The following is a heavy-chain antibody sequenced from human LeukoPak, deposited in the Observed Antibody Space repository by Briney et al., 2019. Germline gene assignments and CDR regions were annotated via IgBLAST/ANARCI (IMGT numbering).Heavy chain of an antibody. CDR1: GFTFSNYW. Sequence: PGGSLRLSCAASGFTFSNYWMSWVRQAPGKGLEWVANIKQDGSEKYYVDSVKGRFTISRDNAKNSLYLQMNSLRAEDTAVYYCAKAKYSSNWYGGAFDIWGQGTMVTVSS. V-gene: IGHV3-7*03. J-gene: IGHJ3*02. D-gene: IGHD6-13*01. CDR2: IKQDGSEK. CDR3: AKAKYSSNWYGGAFDI.